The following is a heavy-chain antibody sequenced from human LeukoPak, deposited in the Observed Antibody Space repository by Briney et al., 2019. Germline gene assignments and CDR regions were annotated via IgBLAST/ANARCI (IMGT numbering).Heavy chain of an antibody. CDR1: GFTFTSSA. V-gene: IGHV1-58*02. D-gene: IGHD2-15*01. CDR3: AKDRGPYCSGGSCYRSYNWFDP. Sequence: SVKVSCKASGFTFTSSAMQWVRQARGQRLEWIGWIVVGSGNTNYAQKFQERVTITRDMSTSTAYMELSSLRSEDTAVYYCAKDRGPYCSGGSCYRSYNWFDPWGQGTLVTVSS. J-gene: IGHJ5*02. CDR2: IVVGSGNT.